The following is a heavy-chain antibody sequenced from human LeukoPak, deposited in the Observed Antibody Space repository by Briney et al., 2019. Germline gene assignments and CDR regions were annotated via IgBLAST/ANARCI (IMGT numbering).Heavy chain of an antibody. CDR1: GGAITNYY. J-gene: IGHJ4*02. CDR3: ARRGSWGERQPFDY. D-gene: IGHD3-16*01. V-gene: IGHV4-59*01. Sequence: PSETLSLTCGVSGGAITNYYWNWIRQAPGKGLEWLGYIYYTGSTTYNPSVKSRITISLDTSKKQISLKLRSVTAADTAVYYCARRGSWGERQPFDYWGQGSLVTVSS. CDR2: IYYTGST.